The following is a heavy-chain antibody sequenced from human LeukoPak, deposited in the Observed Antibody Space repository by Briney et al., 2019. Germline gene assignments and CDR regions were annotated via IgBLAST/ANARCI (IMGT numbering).Heavy chain of an antibody. CDR1: GGTFSSYA. J-gene: IGHJ4*02. CDR3: ARGRSVATDY. V-gene: IGHV1-46*01. D-gene: IGHD5-12*01. Sequence: ASVKVSCKASGGTFSSYAISWVRQAPGQGLEWMGIINPSGGSTSYAQKFQGRVTMTRDTSTSTVYMELSSLRSEDTAVYYCARGRSVATDYWGQGTLVTVSS. CDR2: INPSGGST.